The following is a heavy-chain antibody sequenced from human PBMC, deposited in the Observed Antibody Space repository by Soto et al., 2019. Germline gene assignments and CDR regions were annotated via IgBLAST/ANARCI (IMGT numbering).Heavy chain of an antibody. V-gene: IGHV3-48*01. J-gene: IGHJ4*02. CDR1: GFTFSSYS. D-gene: IGHD2-2*01. CDR2: ISSSSSTI. Sequence: GGSLRLSCAASGFTFSSYSMNWVRQAPGKGLEGVSYISSSSSTIYYADSVKGRVTISRDNAKNSLYLQSNSLRAEDTAVYYCARVAGQLLHIDYWGQGTLVTVSS. CDR3: ARVAGQLLHIDY.